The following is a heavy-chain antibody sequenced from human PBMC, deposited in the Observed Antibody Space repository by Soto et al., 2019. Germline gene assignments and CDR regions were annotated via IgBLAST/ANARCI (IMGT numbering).Heavy chain of an antibody. Sequence: QITLKESGPTLVKPTQTLTLTCTFSGFSLSTSGVGVGWIRQPPGKALEWLALIYWNDDKRYSPSLKSRLTITKDTSKNPVVLTMTNMDPVDTATYYCAHAITMIVVVMGDWYFDLWGRGTLVTVSS. CDR3: AHAITMIVVVMGDWYFDL. D-gene: IGHD3-22*01. J-gene: IGHJ2*01. CDR2: IYWNDDK. CDR1: GFSLSTSGVG. V-gene: IGHV2-5*01.